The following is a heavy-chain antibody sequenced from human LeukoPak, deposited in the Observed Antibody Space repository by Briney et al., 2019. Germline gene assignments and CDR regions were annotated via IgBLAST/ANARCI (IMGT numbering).Heavy chain of an antibody. V-gene: IGHV3-21*01. CDR1: GFTFSSYS. D-gene: IGHD6-6*01. CDR3: AGVSWYSSSSVDY. CDR2: ISSSSSYI. Sequence: GGSLRLSCAASGFTFSSYSMNWVRQAPGKGLEWVSSISSSSSYIYYADSVKGRFTISRDNAKNSLYLQMNSLRAEDTAVYYCAGVSWYSSSSVDYWGQGTLVTVSS. J-gene: IGHJ4*02.